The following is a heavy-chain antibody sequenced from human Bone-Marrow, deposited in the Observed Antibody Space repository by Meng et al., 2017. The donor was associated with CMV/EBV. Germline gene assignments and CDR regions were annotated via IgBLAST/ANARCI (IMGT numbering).Heavy chain of an antibody. D-gene: IGHD2-2*01. J-gene: IGHJ6*02. Sequence: GSLRLSCTVSGYSISSGYYWGWIRQPPGKGLEWIGSIYHSGSTNYNPSLKSRVTISVDTSKNQFSLKLSSVTAADTAVYYCACSTSGYYYYGMDVWGQGTTVTVSS. CDR1: GYSISSGYY. CDR2: IYHSGST. V-gene: IGHV4-38-2*02. CDR3: ACSTSGYYYYGMDV.